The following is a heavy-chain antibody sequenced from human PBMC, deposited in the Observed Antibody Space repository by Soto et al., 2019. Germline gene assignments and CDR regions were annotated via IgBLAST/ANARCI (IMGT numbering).Heavy chain of an antibody. Sequence: QPGGSLRLSCTASGFTFSSYAMTWVRQAPGKGLEWVSSISGSGGATYYADSVKGRFTISRDDSKNTLFLQMDSLRAEDTALYYCAKAGRPFYDLWSENRFDPWGQGTLVTVSS. V-gene: IGHV3-23*01. CDR1: GFTFSSYA. CDR2: ISGSGGAT. J-gene: IGHJ5*02. D-gene: IGHD3-3*01. CDR3: AKAGRPFYDLWSENRFDP.